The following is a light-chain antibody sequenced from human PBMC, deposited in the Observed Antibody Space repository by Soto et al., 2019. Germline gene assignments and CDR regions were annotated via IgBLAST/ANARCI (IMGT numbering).Light chain of an antibody. Sequence: DIPMTQSPSSLSASVRDRVTITCRASQGISNYLAWYQQKPGKVPKLLIYAASTLQSGVPSRFSGSVSGTDYTLTISSLQTDDVATYYCQKYDSARWTFGQGTKVEIK. CDR1: QGISNY. J-gene: IGKJ1*01. V-gene: IGKV1-27*01. CDR2: AAS. CDR3: QKYDSARWT.